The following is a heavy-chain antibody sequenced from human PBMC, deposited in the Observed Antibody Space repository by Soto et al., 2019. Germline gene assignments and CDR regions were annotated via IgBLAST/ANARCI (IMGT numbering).Heavy chain of an antibody. CDR1: GGSISSYF. CDR2: THYSGST. D-gene: IGHD1-7*01. V-gene: IGHV4-59*01. CDR3: ARDKTGPTLNYYFGMDV. J-gene: IGHJ6*02. Sequence: SETLSLTCTVSGGSISSYFWSWIRQPPGKGLEWIGYTHYSGSTNYNPSLKSRVTISVDTSKNQFSLKLSSVTSADTAVYFCARDKTGPTLNYYFGMDVWGQGTTVTVSS.